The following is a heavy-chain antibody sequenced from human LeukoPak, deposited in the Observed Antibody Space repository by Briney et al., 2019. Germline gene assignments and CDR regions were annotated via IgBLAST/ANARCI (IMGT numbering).Heavy chain of an antibody. V-gene: IGHV4-59*01. CDR1: GASISNYY. Sequence: SETLSPTCTVSGASISNYYWSWVRQPPGKGLEWIGYMHYSGNTNYNPSLKSRVTTSVDMSSNLFSLKLTSVTAADTAVYYCARAVNDFWSGFSYYFDYWGQGALVTVSS. D-gene: IGHD3-3*01. J-gene: IGHJ4*02. CDR3: ARAVNDFWSGFSYYFDY. CDR2: MHYSGNT.